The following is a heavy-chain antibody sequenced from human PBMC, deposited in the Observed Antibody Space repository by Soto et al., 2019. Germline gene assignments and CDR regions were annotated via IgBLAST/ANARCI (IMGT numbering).Heavy chain of an antibody. CDR3: ARDRCYDGTCYSASDS. V-gene: IGHV3-48*02. CDR1: GFRFSTYN. D-gene: IGHD2-15*01. Sequence: PGGSLRLSCAASGFRFSTYNMDWVRQAPGKGPEWIAHISTTSFTIYYADSVKGRFTISRDNDRNSLYLEMNSLRDEDTAVYYCARDRCYDGTCYSASDSWGQGT. CDR2: ISTTSFTI. J-gene: IGHJ5*01.